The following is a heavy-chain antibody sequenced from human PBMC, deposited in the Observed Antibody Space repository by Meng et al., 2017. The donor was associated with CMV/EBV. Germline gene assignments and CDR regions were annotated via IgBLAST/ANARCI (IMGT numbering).Heavy chain of an antibody. Sequence: SVKVFCKASGGTFSSYAISWVRQAPGQGLEWMGGIIPILGIANYAQKFQGRVTITADKSTSTAYMELSSLRSEDTAVYYCARTPQIAAAGGQYAFDIWGQGTMVTVSS. J-gene: IGHJ3*02. CDR3: ARTPQIAAAGGQYAFDI. D-gene: IGHD6-13*01. CDR2: IIPILGIA. CDR1: GGTFSSYA. V-gene: IGHV1-69*10.